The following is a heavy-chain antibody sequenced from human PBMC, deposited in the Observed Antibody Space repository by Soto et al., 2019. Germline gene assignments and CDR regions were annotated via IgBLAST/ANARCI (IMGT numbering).Heavy chain of an antibody. CDR2: IYYSGSA. CDR1: GGSISGFY. V-gene: IGHV4-59*01. D-gene: IGHD2-21*02. Sequence: SETLSLTCTISGGSISGFYWGWIRQPPGKGLEWIGNIYYSGSANYDPSLRSRVTVSLNTSKNQFSLNLNSVTAADTAIYYCARWTYCGGDCYWLDFWGQGTLVTVSS. J-gene: IGHJ4*02. CDR3: ARWTYCGGDCYWLDF.